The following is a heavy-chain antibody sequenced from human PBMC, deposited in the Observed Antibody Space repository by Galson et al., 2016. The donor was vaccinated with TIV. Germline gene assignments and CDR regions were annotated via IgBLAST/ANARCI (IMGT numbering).Heavy chain of an antibody. CDR3: ARPPYCGGDCYKYDH. CDR2: FNAGNGNT. V-gene: IGHV1-3*01. Sequence: SVKVSCKASGYTFAIYAMHWVRQAPGQRLEWLGWFNAGNGNTKYSQKFQGRVTITWDTSASTAYMELSSLRFEDTAVYYCARPPYCGGDCYKYDHWGQGTRVTVSP. D-gene: IGHD2-21*01. J-gene: IGHJ4*02. CDR1: GYTFAIYA.